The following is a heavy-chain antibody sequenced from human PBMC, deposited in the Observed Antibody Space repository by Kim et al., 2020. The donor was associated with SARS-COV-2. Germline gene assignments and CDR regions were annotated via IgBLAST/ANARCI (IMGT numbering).Heavy chain of an antibody. CDR1: GFTFSDYG. CDR3: ARVSARFNSNFYQSPLDV. J-gene: IGHJ6*02. D-gene: IGHD2-2*01. V-gene: IGHV3-30*03. CDR2: ISYDANKR. Sequence: GGSLRLSCAAFGFTFSDYGIHWVRRAPGKGLEWVAVISYDANKRFYADSVKGRFTISRDNSKNTLYLQMNSLRAEDTAVYYCARVSARFNSNFYQSPLDVWGQGTTVSVSS.